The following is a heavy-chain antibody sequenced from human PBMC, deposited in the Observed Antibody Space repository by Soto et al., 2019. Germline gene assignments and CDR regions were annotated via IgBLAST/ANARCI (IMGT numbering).Heavy chain of an antibody. CDR1: GFTFSSYW. CDR3: ARSLYCSGGSCYSGVGAFDI. J-gene: IGHJ3*02. V-gene: IGHV3-7*01. D-gene: IGHD2-15*01. Sequence: EVQLVESGGGLVQPGGSLRLSCAASGFTFSSYWMSWVRQAPGKGLEWVANIKQDGSEKYYVDSVKGRLTISRDNAKKSLYLQMNRLRAEDTAVYYCARSLYCSGGSCYSGVGAFDIWGQGTMVTVSS. CDR2: IKQDGSEK.